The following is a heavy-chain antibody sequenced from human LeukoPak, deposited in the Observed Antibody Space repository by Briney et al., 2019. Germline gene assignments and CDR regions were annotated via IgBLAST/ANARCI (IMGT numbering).Heavy chain of an antibody. CDR3: ARDASHWPDY. CDR1: GYTFTSFD. Sequence: ASVKVSCKASGYTFTSFDINWVRQATGQGLEWMGWMNPNSDNTGYAQKFQGRVTMTRNTSISTAYMELSSLRSEDTAVYYCARDASHWPDYWGQGTLVSVSS. J-gene: IGHJ4*02. V-gene: IGHV1-8*01. CDR2: MNPNSDNT. D-gene: IGHD1-1*01.